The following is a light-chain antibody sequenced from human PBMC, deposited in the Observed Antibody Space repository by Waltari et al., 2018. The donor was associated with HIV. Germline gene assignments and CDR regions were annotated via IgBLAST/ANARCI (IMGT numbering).Light chain of an antibody. CDR1: VSDVGLYNF. CDR2: DVD. CDR3: ASFTGDDTLL. J-gene: IGLJ3*02. Sequence: SAVTQPASVSGLPGQSITISCAGGVSDVGLYNFVSWYQQHPGRVPRLILYDVDSRAPVISDRFSGSRSGPTASLNISRLRAEDEADYYCASFTGDDTLLFGGGTKVTVL. V-gene: IGLV2-14*03.